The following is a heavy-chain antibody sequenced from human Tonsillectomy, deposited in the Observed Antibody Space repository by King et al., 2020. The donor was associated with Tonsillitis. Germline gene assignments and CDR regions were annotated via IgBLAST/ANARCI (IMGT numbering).Heavy chain of an antibody. CDR3: ARDDVNIAARPFDY. Sequence: VQLVESGGGLVKPGGSLRLSCAASGFTFSIYSMNWVRQAPGKGLEWVSSISGSSSYIYYADSVKGRFTISRDNAKNSLYLQMNSLRAEDTAVYYCARDDVNIAARPFDYGGQGTLVTVSS. D-gene: IGHD6-6*01. CDR1: GFTFSIYS. J-gene: IGHJ4*02. CDR2: ISGSSSYI. V-gene: IGHV3-21*01.